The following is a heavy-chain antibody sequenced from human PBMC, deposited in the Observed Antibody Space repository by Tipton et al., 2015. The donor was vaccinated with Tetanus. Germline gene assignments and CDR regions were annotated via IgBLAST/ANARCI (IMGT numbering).Heavy chain of an antibody. Sequence: QSGPEVKKPGASVKVSCKASGYTLTSYHMHWVRQAPGQGLEWMGIINPIGGSTSYAQKFQGRITMTGGPSTRTVYMDLNSLRSGDPAVYYGGREAGGGRRINGPAGIDYWGQGTLVTVSS. CDR1: GYTLTSYH. D-gene: IGHD1-20*01. J-gene: IGHJ4*02. CDR2: INPIGGST. V-gene: IGHV1-46*01. CDR3: GREAGGGRRINGPAGIDY.